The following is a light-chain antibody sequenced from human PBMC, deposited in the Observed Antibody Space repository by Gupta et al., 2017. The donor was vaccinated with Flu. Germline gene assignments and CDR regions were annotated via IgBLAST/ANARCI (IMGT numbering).Light chain of an antibody. Sequence: DIVMTPSPDSLAVSLGERATINCKSSQSVLYSSNNKNYLAWYQQKPGQPPKLLIYWASTRESGVPDRCRGSGSGTDFTLTINSLQAEDVAVYYCQQDYSTPFTFGHGTKVDI. J-gene: IGKJ3*01. V-gene: IGKV4-1*01. CDR3: QQDYSTPFT. CDR1: QSVLYSSNNKNY. CDR2: WAS.